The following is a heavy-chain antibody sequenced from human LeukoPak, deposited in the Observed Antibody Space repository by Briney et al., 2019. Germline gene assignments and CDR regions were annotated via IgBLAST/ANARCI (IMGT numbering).Heavy chain of an antibody. D-gene: IGHD3-22*01. Sequence: PGGSLRLSCAASGFTFGTHWIHWVRQAPGKGLVWVSRVKSDGSETAYADSVKGRFTISRDNAKNSVDLQMNSLRAEDTAVYYCARDRSPLYYDSSGYDFGGQGTLVTVSS. CDR3: ARDRSPLYYDSSGYDF. V-gene: IGHV3-74*01. CDR1: GFTFGTHW. CDR2: VKSDGSET. J-gene: IGHJ4*02.